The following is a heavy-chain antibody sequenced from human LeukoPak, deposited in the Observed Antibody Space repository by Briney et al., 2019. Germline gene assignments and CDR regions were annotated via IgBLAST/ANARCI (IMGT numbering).Heavy chain of an antibody. CDR1: RFTFSTYA. Sequence: GGSLRLSCTASRFTFSTYAMSWVRQAPGKGLEWVSSISGSGDTTYYTGSVKGRFTISRDNSKNALYLQMSSLRAEDTAVYYCAKSQRNDQQVVQRIDYWGQATLVTVSS. CDR2: ISGSGDTT. D-gene: IGHD2-2*01. V-gene: IGHV3-23*01. J-gene: IGHJ4*02. CDR3: AKSQRNDQQVVQRIDY.